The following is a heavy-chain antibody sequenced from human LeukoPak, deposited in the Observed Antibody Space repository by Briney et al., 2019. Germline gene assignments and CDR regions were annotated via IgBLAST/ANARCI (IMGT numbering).Heavy chain of an antibody. Sequence: PSETLSLTCTVSGYSISSGYYWGWIRQPPGKGLEWIGSIYHSGSTYYNPSLKSRVTISVDTSKNQFSLKLSSVTAADTAVYYCARVAYYDSSGYYYQYYYYYYMDVWGKGTTVTVSS. D-gene: IGHD3-22*01. CDR3: ARVAYYDSSGYYYQYYYYYYMDV. CDR1: GYSISSGYY. V-gene: IGHV4-38-2*02. CDR2: IYHSGST. J-gene: IGHJ6*03.